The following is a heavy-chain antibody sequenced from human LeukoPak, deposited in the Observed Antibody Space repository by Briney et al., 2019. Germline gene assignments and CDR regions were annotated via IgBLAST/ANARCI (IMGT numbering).Heavy chain of an antibody. CDR1: GGSISSFY. Sequence: SETLSLTCTVSGGSISSFYWSWIRQPPGKGLEWIGYIYYRVTSDYNPSLKSRVTMSVDMSTRQISLKLSSVTAADTAVYYCARAVGGDGSGSLWGPGTLVTVSS. V-gene: IGHV4-59*01. J-gene: IGHJ4*02. CDR3: ARAVGGDGSGSL. CDR2: IYYRVTS. D-gene: IGHD3-10*01.